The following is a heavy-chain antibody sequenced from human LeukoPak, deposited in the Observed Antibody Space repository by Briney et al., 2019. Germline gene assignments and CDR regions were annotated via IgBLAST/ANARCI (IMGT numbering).Heavy chain of an antibody. Sequence: GSLRLSCAASGFTFSSYWMSWVRQAPGKGLEWVANIKQDGSEKYYVDSVKGRFTISRDNAKNSPYLQMNSLRAEDTAVYYCARGGRTMIVYWYWGQGTLVTVSS. D-gene: IGHD3-22*01. J-gene: IGHJ4*02. V-gene: IGHV3-7*03. CDR2: IKQDGSEK. CDR3: ARGGRTMIVYWY. CDR1: GFTFSSYW.